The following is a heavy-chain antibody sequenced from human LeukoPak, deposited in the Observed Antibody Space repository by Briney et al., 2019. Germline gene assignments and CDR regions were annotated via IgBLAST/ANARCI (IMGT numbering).Heavy chain of an antibody. V-gene: IGHV3-7*01. CDR1: GFTLSTYW. J-gene: IGHJ4*02. Sequence: HPGGSLRLSCEASGFTLSTYWMNWVRQVPGKWLDWVANINPDGSGKRYMDSVKGRFTIARDNADNSLSLQMNSLRAEDTAVYYCASWGAGGNSWGQGTLVTVSS. D-gene: IGHD3-16*01. CDR2: INPDGSGK. CDR3: ASWGAGGNS.